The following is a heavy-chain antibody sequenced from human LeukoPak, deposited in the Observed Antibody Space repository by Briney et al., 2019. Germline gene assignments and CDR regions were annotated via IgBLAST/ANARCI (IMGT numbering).Heavy chain of an antibody. J-gene: IGHJ4*02. CDR2: ISLGTSDT. D-gene: IGHD5-18*01. CDR3: AKRLLYSYGPGFDY. V-gene: IGHV3-23*01. CDR1: GFTFSNYA. Sequence: GGSLKLSCAASGFTFSNYAMSWVRQAPGKALEWVSGISLGTSDTYYADSVKGRFTISRDNSRTTLYLQMNSLRAEDTAVYYCAKRLLYSYGPGFDYWGQGTLVTVSS.